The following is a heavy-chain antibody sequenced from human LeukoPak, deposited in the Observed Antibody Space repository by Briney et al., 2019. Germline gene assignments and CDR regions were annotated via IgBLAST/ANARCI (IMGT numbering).Heavy chain of an antibody. D-gene: IGHD3-22*01. Sequence: ASVKVSCTASGYTFTSYYMHWVRQAPGQGLEWMGIINPSGGSTSYAQKFQGRVTMTRDTSTSTVYMELSSLRSEDTAVYYCARAPNHAGYYYDSSGYPHGMDVWGQGTTVTVSS. J-gene: IGHJ6*02. V-gene: IGHV1-46*01. CDR2: INPSGGST. CDR1: GYTFTSYY. CDR3: ARAPNHAGYYYDSSGYPHGMDV.